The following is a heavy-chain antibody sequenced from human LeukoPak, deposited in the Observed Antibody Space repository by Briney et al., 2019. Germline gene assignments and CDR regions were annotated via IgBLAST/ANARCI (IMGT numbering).Heavy chain of an antibody. CDR1: GYTFTSYY. D-gene: IGHD4-23*01. V-gene: IGHV1-46*01. CDR2: INPSGGST. CDR3: ARVRSTVITPSYYFDY. J-gene: IGHJ4*02. Sequence: ASVKVSCKASGYTFTSYYMHWVRQAPGQGLEWMGIINPSGGSTSYAQKFQGRVTMTRDTSTSTVYMELSSLRSEDTAVYYCARVRSTVITPSYYFDYWGQGTLVTVSS.